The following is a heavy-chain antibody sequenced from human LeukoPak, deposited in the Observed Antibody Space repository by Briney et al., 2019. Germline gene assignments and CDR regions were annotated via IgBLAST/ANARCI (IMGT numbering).Heavy chain of an antibody. CDR3: ARETTVVTPGRSDVFDI. V-gene: IGHV4-59*01. Sequence: SETLSLTCTVSGCTISSYYWNWIRQPPGKGLEWIAYIYYSGSTNYNPSLKSRVTISVDTSKNQFSLKLSSVTAADTAVYYCARETTVVTPGRSDVFDIWGQGTMVTVSS. J-gene: IGHJ3*02. CDR2: IYYSGST. CDR1: GCTISSYY. D-gene: IGHD4-23*01.